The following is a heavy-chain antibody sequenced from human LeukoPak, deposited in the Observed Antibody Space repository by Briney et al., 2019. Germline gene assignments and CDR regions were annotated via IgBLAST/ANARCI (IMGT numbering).Heavy chain of an antibody. Sequence: GGSLRLSCAASGFTVNTYYMSWVRQAPGKGLEWVSVIYDGSSTSYADSVKGQFTISRDNSKNTLYLQLNNLRAEDTAVYYCAGATQWLAYDYWGQGTLVTVSS. CDR3: AGATQWLAYDY. J-gene: IGHJ4*02. CDR1: GFTVNTYY. CDR2: IYDGSST. D-gene: IGHD6-19*01. V-gene: IGHV3-53*01.